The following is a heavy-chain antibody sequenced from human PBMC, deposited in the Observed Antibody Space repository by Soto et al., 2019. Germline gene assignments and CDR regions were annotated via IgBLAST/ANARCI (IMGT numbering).Heavy chain of an antibody. CDR1: GFTLSSYG. Sequence: GGSLRLSCAASGFTLSSYGMYWVRQAPGQGLEWVGRIKSETDGGTTDYAAPVKGRFTISRDDSKNTLYLEMNSLRTEDTAVYYCSSHNSMAIWGQGTRVTFTS. D-gene: IGHD6-6*01. J-gene: IGHJ4*02. CDR2: IKSETDGGTT. V-gene: IGHV3-15*07. CDR3: SSHNSMAI.